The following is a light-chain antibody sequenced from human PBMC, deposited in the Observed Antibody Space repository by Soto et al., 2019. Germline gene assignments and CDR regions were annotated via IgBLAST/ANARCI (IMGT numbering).Light chain of an antibody. CDR2: GST. CDR3: QSFDSSLSGVI. V-gene: IGLV1-40*01. J-gene: IGLJ2*01. CDR1: SSNIGAGFD. Sequence: QSVLTQPPSVSGAPGQRITISCTGSSSNIGAGFDVHWYQQLPGTAPKLLIFGSTIRPSGVPDRFSASKSGTSASLAITGLQADDEADYYCQSFDSSLSGVIFGRGTQLTVL.